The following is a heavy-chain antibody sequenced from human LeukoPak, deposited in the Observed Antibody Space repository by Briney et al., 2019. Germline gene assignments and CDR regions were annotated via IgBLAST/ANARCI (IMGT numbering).Heavy chain of an antibody. CDR3: ARDDLVVVPAPMDV. J-gene: IGHJ6*02. D-gene: IGHD2-2*01. CDR1: GFTFSSYW. Sequence: PGGSLRLSCAASGFTFSSYWMSWVRQAPGKGLEWVANIRQDGSEKYYVDSVKGRFTISRDNAKNSLYLQMNSLRAEDTAVYYCARDDLVVVPAPMDVWGQGTTVTVSS. CDR2: IRQDGSEK. V-gene: IGHV3-7*01.